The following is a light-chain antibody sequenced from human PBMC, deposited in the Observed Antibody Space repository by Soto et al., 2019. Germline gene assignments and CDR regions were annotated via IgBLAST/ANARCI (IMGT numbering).Light chain of an antibody. Sequence: IQLTQSPSSLSASVGDRVTITCRASQGISSYLAWYQQKPGKVPKLLIYAASTLQSGVPSRFSGSGSGTYFTLTISSLQPEDFATYYCQKYNSALWTFGQGTKVEIK. CDR1: QGISSY. CDR2: AAS. CDR3: QKYNSALWT. J-gene: IGKJ1*01. V-gene: IGKV1-27*01.